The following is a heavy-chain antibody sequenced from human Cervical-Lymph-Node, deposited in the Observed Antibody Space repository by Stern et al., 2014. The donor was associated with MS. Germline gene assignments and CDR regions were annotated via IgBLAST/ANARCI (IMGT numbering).Heavy chain of an antibody. V-gene: IGHV3-13*01. CDR2: IGTAGDA. CDR3: ARGMGNWTFVGVGVFDI. CDR1: GFTFSSYD. J-gene: IGHJ3*02. Sequence: EVQLVESGGGLVQPGGSLRLSCTASGFTFSSYDMHWVRQLTGKGLEWVSAIGTAGDAYYQGSVKGRFTISRENARNSLYLQLESLGAGDTAVYYCARGMGNWTFVGVGVFDIGGRGTTVIVSS. D-gene: IGHD3-16*01.